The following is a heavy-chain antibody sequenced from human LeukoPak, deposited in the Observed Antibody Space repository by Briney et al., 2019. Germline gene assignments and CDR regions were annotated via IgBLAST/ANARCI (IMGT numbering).Heavy chain of an antibody. CDR1: GFTFSSYA. J-gene: IGHJ4*02. CDR2: SRSKGDSYTT. D-gene: IGHD2-21*02. CDR3: TRVYCGADCYSDY. Sequence: GGSLRLSCAASGFTFSSYAMHWLRQAPGKALEWVGRSRSKGDSYTTEYAASVKGRFSISRDDSKNSLFLHMSRLKTEDTAVYYCTRVYCGADCYSDYWGQGTLVTVSS. V-gene: IGHV3-72*01.